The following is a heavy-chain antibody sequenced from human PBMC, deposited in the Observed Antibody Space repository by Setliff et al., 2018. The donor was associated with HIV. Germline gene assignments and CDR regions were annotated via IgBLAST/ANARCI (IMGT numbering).Heavy chain of an antibody. CDR2: IGGSTGST. CDR3: AKDPRAAVATICDY. J-gene: IGHJ4*02. Sequence: GESLKISCAASGFTFSSYSMTWVRQAPGKGLEWVSAIGGSTGSTYYADSVKGRFTISRDNSKNTLYLQMNSLRAEDTAVYYCAKDPRAAVATICDYWGQGTLVTVSS. D-gene: IGHD5-12*01. V-gene: IGHV3-23*01. CDR1: GFTFSSYS.